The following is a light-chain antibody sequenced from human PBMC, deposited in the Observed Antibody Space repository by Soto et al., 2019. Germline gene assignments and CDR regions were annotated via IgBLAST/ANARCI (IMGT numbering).Light chain of an antibody. J-gene: IGKJ1*01. Sequence: DIQMTQSPSTLSASVGDRVTITCRASQSISSWLAWYHQKPGKAPKLLIYDASSLESGVPSRFSGSGSGTEFTLTISSLQPDDFATSYCQQYNSYPWTFGQGTKVDIK. V-gene: IGKV1-5*01. CDR2: DAS. CDR3: QQYNSYPWT. CDR1: QSISSW.